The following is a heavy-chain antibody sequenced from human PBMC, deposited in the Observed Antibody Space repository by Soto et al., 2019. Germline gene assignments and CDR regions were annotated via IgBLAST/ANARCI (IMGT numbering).Heavy chain of an antibody. D-gene: IGHD1-26*01. V-gene: IGHV1-18*01. Sequence: XSVKVCCKASGYTFTNYGIRLVRQAPGQGLEWMGWISPYNGNTNYAQKFQGRVTMTTDTSTSTAYMELRSLRSDDRAVYYCARCEDAWEVQEFDTWGQGTLVTVSS. CDR3: ARCEDAWEVQEFDT. CDR2: ISPYNGNT. CDR1: GYTFTNYG. J-gene: IGHJ5*02.